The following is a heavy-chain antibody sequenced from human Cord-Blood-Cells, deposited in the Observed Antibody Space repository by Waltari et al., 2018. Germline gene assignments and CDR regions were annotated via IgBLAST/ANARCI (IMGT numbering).Heavy chain of an antibody. J-gene: IGHJ4*02. CDR3: ARAVTSCYYFDY. V-gene: IGHV3-53*01. CDR2: IYSGGRT. CDR1: GFTVSSNY. Sequence: EVQLVESGGGLIQPGGSLRLSCAASGFTVSSNYMSWVRQAPGKGLEWVSVIYSGGRTYYADSVKGRFTISRDNSKNTLYLQMNSLRAEDTAVYYCARAVTSCYYFDYWGQGTLVTVSS. D-gene: IGHD2-2*01.